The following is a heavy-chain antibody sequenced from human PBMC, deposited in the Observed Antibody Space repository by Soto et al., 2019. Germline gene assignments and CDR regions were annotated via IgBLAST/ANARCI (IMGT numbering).Heavy chain of an antibody. V-gene: IGHV3-74*01. Sequence: EVQLVESGGGLVQPGGSLRLSCVASGFTFNYYWMHWVRQAPGKGLVWVSRIQSDGSSPDYVDSVKGRFTISRDNAKNTLYLQMNNLSADDTAMSYWARGGDPDYGGQGTLVAVSS. CDR1: GFTFNYYW. CDR3: ARGGDPDY. J-gene: IGHJ4*02. D-gene: IGHD2-21*02. CDR2: IQSDGSSP.